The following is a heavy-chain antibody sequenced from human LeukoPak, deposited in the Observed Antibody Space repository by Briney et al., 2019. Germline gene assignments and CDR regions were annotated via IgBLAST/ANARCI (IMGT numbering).Heavy chain of an antibody. CDR1: GGSISSYF. CDR3: ARGSRELYYFDY. Sequence: SETLSLTCTVSGGSISSYFWSWIRQPPGKGVEWIGYIYYSGSTNYNPSLKSRVTISVDTSKNQFSLKLSSVTAADTAVYYCARGSRELYYFDYWGQGTLVTVSS. D-gene: IGHD1-7*01. V-gene: IGHV4-59*01. CDR2: IYYSGST. J-gene: IGHJ4*02.